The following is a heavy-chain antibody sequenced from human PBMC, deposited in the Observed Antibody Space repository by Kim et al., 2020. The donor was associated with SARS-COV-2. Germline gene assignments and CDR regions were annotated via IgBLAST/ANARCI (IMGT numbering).Heavy chain of an antibody. V-gene: IGHV1-69*01. CDR2: A. D-gene: IGHD3-22*01. CDR3: ARRSGSDAFDI. Sequence: ANYAQKFQGRVTITADESTSTAYMELSSLRSEDTAVYYCARRSGSDAFDIWGQGTMVTVSS. J-gene: IGHJ3*02.